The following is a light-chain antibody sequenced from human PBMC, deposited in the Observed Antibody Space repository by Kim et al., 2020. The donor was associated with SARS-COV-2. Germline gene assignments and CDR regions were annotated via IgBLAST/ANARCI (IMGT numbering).Light chain of an antibody. CDR2: GAS. CDR1: QTITRW. Sequence: DIQMTQSPSTLSASVGDRVTITCRASQTITRWLAWYRQKLGKAPELLIYGASTSQSGVPSRFSGSGSGTEFTLTINGLQPDDFATYYCQQYNLYPLTFGGGTKVDIK. V-gene: IGKV1-5*01. J-gene: IGKJ4*01. CDR3: QQYNLYPLT.